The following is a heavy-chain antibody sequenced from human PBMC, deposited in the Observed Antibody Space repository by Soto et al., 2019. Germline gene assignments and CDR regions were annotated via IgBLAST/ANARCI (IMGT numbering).Heavy chain of an antibody. CDR1: GGTFSSHT. J-gene: IGHJ6*02. D-gene: IGHD3-22*01. Sequence: QLVQSGAEVKKPGSSLKVSCKASGGTFSSHTISWVRLAPGQGLEWMGRTIPILGITNYAQNFQGRVTLTAATSTGTASMELSSLRSEDTAVYYCGISRYDSNFYYYGTDVWGQGTTFTVSS. CDR3: GISRYDSNFYYYGTDV. V-gene: IGHV1-69*02. CDR2: TIPILGIT.